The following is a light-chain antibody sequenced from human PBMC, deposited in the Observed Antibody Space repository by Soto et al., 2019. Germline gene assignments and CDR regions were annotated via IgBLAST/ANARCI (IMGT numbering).Light chain of an antibody. V-gene: IGKV4-1*01. CDR2: WAS. Sequence: DIVLTQSPDSLAVSLGERATISCKSSQTILSNSINNNSLSWYQHNSGQPPKLLIYWASVRQSGVPDRFSGSGSGTDFTLTISNLQAEDVAVYFCQQYRNAPSITFGQGTRLEIK. CDR3: QQYRNAPSIT. J-gene: IGKJ5*01. CDR1: QTILSNSINNNS.